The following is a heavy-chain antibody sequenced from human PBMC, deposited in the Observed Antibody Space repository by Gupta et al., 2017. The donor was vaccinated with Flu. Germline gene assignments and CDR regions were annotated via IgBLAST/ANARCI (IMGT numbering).Heavy chain of an antibody. Sequence: QVQLVESGGGLVKPGGSLILSCAASASTLSDYYQSRVRQAPGKGLEWLSYISSSGDTIYYADSVKGRLTISRDNAKKSLYLQMNSLRAEDTAVYYCAGGADSVIDGAWLTGAFDFWGQGTMVTVSS. V-gene: IGHV3-11*01. CDR1: ASTLSDYY. J-gene: IGHJ3*01. D-gene: IGHD1-26*01. CDR2: ISSSGDTI. CDR3: AGGADSVIDGAWLTGAFDF.